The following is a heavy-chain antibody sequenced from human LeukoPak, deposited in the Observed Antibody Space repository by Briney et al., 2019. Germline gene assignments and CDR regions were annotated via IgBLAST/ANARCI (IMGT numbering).Heavy chain of an antibody. Sequence: PGGSLRLSCAASGFTFSSRAMYWVRQAPAKGLEWVAGLSYDGSNTYYLDSVKGRFTISGDNSKNTLYLQMDSLRTEDTAVYYCAKDPHQLILSNYFDDWGRGTLVTVSS. CDR2: LSYDGSNT. V-gene: IGHV3-30*18. D-gene: IGHD2/OR15-2a*01. J-gene: IGHJ4*02. CDR1: GFTFSSRA. CDR3: AKDPHQLILSNYFDD.